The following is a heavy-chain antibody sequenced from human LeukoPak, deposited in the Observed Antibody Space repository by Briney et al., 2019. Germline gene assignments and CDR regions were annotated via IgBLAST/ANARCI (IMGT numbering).Heavy chain of an antibody. V-gene: IGHV3-23*01. Sequence: GGSLRLSCAASGFTFSSYGMSWVRQAPGKGLEWVPAISGSGGSTYYADSVKGRFTISRDNAKNSLYLQMNSLRAEDTALYYCARDAQYYDFWSGYYKNYYYYYYMDVWGKGTTVTVSS. CDR1: GFTFSSYG. CDR3: ARDAQYYDFWSGYYKNYYYYYYMDV. D-gene: IGHD3-3*01. J-gene: IGHJ6*03. CDR2: ISGSGGST.